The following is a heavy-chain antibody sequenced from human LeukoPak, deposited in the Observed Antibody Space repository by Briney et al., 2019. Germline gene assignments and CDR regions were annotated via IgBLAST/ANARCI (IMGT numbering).Heavy chain of an antibody. CDR3: ARGGYSGSYFAY. D-gene: IGHD1-26*01. CDR1: GFIFDDYG. V-gene: IGHV3-20*04. J-gene: IGHJ4*02. CDR2: INWNGGST. Sequence: GGSLRLSCAASGFIFDDYGMSWVRQAPGKGLEWVSGINWNGGSTGYADSVKGRFTISGDNAKNSLYVQMNSLRAEDTALYYCARGGYSGSYFAYWGQGTLVTVSS.